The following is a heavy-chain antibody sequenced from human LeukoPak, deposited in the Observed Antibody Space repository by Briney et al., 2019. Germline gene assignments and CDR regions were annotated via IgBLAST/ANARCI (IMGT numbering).Heavy chain of an antibody. CDR3: TQGGLSLGEFFDLFFFDY. Sequence: PGGSLRLSCAASGFSFSNAWMSWVRQAPGKGLEWVGRIKSKTDGGTTDYAAPVKGIFTISRDDSKNPLCLQMNSLKTEDTSVSYSTQGGLSLGEFFDLFFFDYWGQGTLVTVSS. CDR2: IKSKTDGGTT. V-gene: IGHV3-15*01. D-gene: IGHD3-16*01. CDR1: GFSFSNAW. J-gene: IGHJ4*02.